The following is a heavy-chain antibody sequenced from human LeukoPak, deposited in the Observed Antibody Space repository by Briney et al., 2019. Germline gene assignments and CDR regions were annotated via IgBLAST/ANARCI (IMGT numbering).Heavy chain of an antibody. Sequence: ASVKVSCKASGGTFRSYAISWVRQAPGQGLEWMGGIIPIFGTANYAQKFQGRVTITADKSTSTAYMELSSLRSEDAAVYYCARDGYSSGQTRAFDIWGQGTLVTVSS. CDR3: ARDGYSSGQTRAFDI. D-gene: IGHD6-19*01. V-gene: IGHV1-69*06. J-gene: IGHJ3*02. CDR1: GGTFRSYA. CDR2: IIPIFGTA.